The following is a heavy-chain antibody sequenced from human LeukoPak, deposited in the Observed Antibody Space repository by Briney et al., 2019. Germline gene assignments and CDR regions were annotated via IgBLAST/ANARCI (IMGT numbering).Heavy chain of an antibody. Sequence: SVKVSCKASGGTFSSYAISWVRQAPGQGLQWMGGIIPIFGTANYAQKFQGRVTITADESTSTAYVELSSLRSEDTAVYYCARALSTMVRGVYYYYGMDVWGKGTTVTVSS. CDR2: IIPIFGTA. CDR3: ARALSTMVRGVYYYYGMDV. D-gene: IGHD3-10*01. V-gene: IGHV1-69*13. CDR1: GGTFSSYA. J-gene: IGHJ6*04.